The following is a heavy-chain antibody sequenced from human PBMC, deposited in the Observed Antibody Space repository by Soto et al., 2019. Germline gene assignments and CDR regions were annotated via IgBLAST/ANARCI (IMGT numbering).Heavy chain of an antibody. Sequence: PSETLSLTCTVSGGSISSYYWSWIRQPPGKGLEWIGYIYYSGSTNYNPSLKSRATISVDTSKNQFSLKLSSVTAADTAVYYCARERVAAADNWFDPWGQGTLVTVSS. V-gene: IGHV4-59*01. D-gene: IGHD6-25*01. J-gene: IGHJ5*02. CDR3: ARERVAAADNWFDP. CDR1: GGSISSYY. CDR2: IYYSGST.